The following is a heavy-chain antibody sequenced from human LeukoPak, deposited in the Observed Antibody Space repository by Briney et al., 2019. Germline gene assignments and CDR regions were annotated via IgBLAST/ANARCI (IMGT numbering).Heavy chain of an antibody. V-gene: IGHV3-23*01. CDR2: ISGSGGST. CDR3: AKGPYCSSTSCYGNWFDP. CDR1: GFTFSSYA. D-gene: IGHD2-2*01. J-gene: IGHJ5*02. Sequence: SGGSLRLSCAASGFTFSSYAMSWVRQAPGKGLEWVSAISGSGGSTYYADSVKGRFTISRDNSKNTLYLQMNSLRAEDTAVYYCAKGPYCSSTSCYGNWFDPWGQGTLVTVSS.